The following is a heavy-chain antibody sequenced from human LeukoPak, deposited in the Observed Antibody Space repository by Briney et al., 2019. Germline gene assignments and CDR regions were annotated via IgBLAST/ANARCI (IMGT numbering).Heavy chain of an antibody. Sequence: SETLSLTCTVSSGSINTYYWSWIRQPAGQGLEWIGRIYTTGSNNYNPSLKTRVTMSVDQSNIQFFLKLSSVTAADTAVYYCARVSVLTGFFDYWGQGTLVTVSS. CDR3: ARVSVLTGFFDY. CDR1: SGSINTYY. V-gene: IGHV4-4*07. CDR2: IYTTGSN. J-gene: IGHJ4*02. D-gene: IGHD3-9*01.